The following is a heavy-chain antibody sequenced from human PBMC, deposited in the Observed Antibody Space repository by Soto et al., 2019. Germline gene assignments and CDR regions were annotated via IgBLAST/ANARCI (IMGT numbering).Heavy chain of an antibody. CDR2: IYYSGST. J-gene: IGHJ3*02. D-gene: IGHD3-10*01. V-gene: IGHV4-39*01. CDR3: ARHRGFSAFDI. CDR1: GGSISSSSYY. Sequence: PSETLSLTCTASGGSISSSSYYWGWIRQPPGKGLEWIGSIYYSGSTYYNPSLKSRVTISVDTSKNQFSLKLSSVTAADTAVYYCARHRGFSAFDIWGQGTMVTVSS.